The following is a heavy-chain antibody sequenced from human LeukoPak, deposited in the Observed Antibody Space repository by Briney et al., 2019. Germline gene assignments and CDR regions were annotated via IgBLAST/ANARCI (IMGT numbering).Heavy chain of an antibody. CDR1: GFTFSSYY. V-gene: IGHV3-74*01. J-gene: IGHJ4*02. CDR3: ARWPYSSSYYFDY. D-gene: IGHD6-6*01. Sequence: GGSLRLSCAASGFTFSSYYMHWVRQVPGKGLVWVSRINGDESSTTYADSVKGRFTISRDNAKNTLYLQMNTLRAEDTAVYYCARWPYSSSYYFDYWGQGTLVTVSS. CDR2: INGDESST.